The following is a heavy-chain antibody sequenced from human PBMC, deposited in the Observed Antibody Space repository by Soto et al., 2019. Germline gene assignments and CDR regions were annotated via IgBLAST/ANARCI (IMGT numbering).Heavy chain of an antibody. V-gene: IGHV1-69*02. D-gene: IGHD3-16*01. Sequence: QVQLVQSGAEVKKPGSSVKVSCKASGGTFSTYTITWVRQAPGQGLEWMGRIIPIIGIINYAQKFQGRVTTSEDKFTVTGYMELNRVRTDVTAVYYCAGEPDCHENDSHASSYPWGQGTLVTVSS. CDR1: GGTFSTYT. CDR3: AGEPDCHENDSHASSYP. J-gene: IGHJ5*02. CDR2: IIPIIGII.